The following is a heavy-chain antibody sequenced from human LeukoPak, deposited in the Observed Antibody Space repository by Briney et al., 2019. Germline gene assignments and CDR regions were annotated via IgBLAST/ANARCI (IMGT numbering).Heavy chain of an antibody. V-gene: IGHV4-30-4*08. D-gene: IGHD2-15*01. CDR1: GGSISSGDYY. J-gene: IGHJ5*02. Sequence: SETLSLTCTVSGGSISSGDYYWSWIRQPPGKGLGWIGYIHYSGSTYYNPSLKSRVTISVDTSKNQFSLKLSSVTAADTAVYYCARDLYCSGGSCYRRWYNWFDPWGQGTLVTVSS. CDR3: ARDLYCSGGSCYRRWYNWFDP. CDR2: IHYSGST.